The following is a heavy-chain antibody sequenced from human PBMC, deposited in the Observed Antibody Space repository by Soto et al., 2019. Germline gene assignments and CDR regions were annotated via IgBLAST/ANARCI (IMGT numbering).Heavy chain of an antibody. J-gene: IGHJ6*02. CDR3: ARADYEILTGSYAMDV. CDR2: VSTNGAT. CDR1: DDFISSYY. Sequence: KTSETLSLTCTVSDDFISSYYWNWIRPPVGKGLEWIGRVSTNGATNYNPSLESRVTMPVDTSKNQFSLKLTSVTAADTAVYFCARADYEILTGSYAMDVWGQGTTVTVSS. D-gene: IGHD3-9*01. V-gene: IGHV4-4*07.